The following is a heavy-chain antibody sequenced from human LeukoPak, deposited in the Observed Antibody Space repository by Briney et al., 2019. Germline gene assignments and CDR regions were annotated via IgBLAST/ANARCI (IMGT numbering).Heavy chain of an antibody. J-gene: IGHJ4*02. V-gene: IGHV4-59*01. CDR1: GGSISSYY. D-gene: IGHD2-15*01. CDR3: ARGRYCSGGSCYDY. Sequence: SKTLSLTCTVSGGSISSYYWSWIRQPPGKGLEWIGYIYYSGSTNYNPSLKSRVTISVDTSKNQFSLKLSSVTAADTAVYYCARGRYCSGGSCYDYWGQGTLVTVSS. CDR2: IYYSGST.